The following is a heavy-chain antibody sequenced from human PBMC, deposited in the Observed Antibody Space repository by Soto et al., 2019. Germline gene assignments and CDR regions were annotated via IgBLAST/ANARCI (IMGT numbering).Heavy chain of an antibody. CDR1: GFTFSTYE. V-gene: IGHV3-48*03. D-gene: IGHD4-17*01. CDR2: ISSRHDTI. CDR3: ARETYGGNPLGP. Sequence: VGSLRLSCAASGFTFSTYEMNWVRQAPGKGLEWVSYISSRHDTIYYADSVKGRFTISRDNAKSSLYLQMSSLRVEDTAVYYCARETYGGNPLGPWGQGTLVTVSS. J-gene: IGHJ5*02.